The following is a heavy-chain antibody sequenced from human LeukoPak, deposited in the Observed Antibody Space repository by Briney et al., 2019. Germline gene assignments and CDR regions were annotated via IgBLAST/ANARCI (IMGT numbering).Heavy chain of an antibody. J-gene: IGHJ3*02. CDR2: FDPEDGET. CDR1: GYTLTELS. CDR3: ATDPTVTRAFDI. D-gene: IGHD4-17*01. V-gene: IGHV1-24*01. Sequence: ASVKVSCKVSGYTLTELSMHWVRQAPGKGLEWMGGFDPEDGETIYAQKFQGRVTMTEDTSTDTAYMELSSLRSEDTAVYYCATDPTVTRAFDIWGQGTMVTVSS.